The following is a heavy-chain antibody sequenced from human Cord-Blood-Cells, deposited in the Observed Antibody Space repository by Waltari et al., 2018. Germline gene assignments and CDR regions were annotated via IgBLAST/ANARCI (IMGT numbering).Heavy chain of an antibody. CDR2: MNPNIGNT. CDR3: ARGSITIFGVVNAFDI. CDR1: GYTFTSYD. V-gene: IGHV1-8*03. D-gene: IGHD3-3*01. J-gene: IGHJ3*02. Sequence: QVQLVQSGAEVKKPGASVKVSCKASGYTFTSYDINWVRQATGQGLEWMGWMNPNIGNTGYAQKFQGRVTITRNTSISTAYMELSSLRSEDTAVYYCARGSITIFGVVNAFDIWGQGTMVTVSS.